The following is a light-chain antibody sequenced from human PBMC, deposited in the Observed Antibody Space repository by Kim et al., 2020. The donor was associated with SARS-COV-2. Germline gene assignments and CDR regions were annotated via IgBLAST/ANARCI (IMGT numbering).Light chain of an antibody. Sequence: PGKTASITCGGYNIGSKSVHWYQQKPGQAPVLVIYYDSDRPSGIPERFSGSNSGNTATLTISRVEAGDEADYYCQVCDTSGDHPVVFGGGTQLTVL. CDR3: QVCDTSGDHPVV. V-gene: IGLV3-21*04. J-gene: IGLJ2*01. CDR1: NIGSKS. CDR2: YDS.